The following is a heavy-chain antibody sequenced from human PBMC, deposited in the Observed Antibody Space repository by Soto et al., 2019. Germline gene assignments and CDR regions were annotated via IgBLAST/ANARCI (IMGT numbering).Heavy chain of an antibody. J-gene: IGHJ4*02. CDR1: GLTFSCYW. Sequence: PGGSLRLACAAYGLTFSCYWVHWVRHAPGEGLEWVSRLKSNGSGTTYADSVKGRFSISRDNAKNTGYLQMDSLRVEYTAVYYCGRNAIFVRGDPDEYWGQGTPVTVSS. D-gene: IGHD3-10*02. CDR2: LKSNGSGT. CDR3: GRNAIFVRGDPDEY. V-gene: IGHV3-74*03.